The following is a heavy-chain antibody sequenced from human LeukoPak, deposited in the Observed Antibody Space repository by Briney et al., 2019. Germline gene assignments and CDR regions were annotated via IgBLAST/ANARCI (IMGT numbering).Heavy chain of an antibody. CDR2: ISDSGGNI. J-gene: IGHJ6*03. CDR3: AKQGRSWYYSYMDV. CDR1: GFTFSSYA. V-gene: IGHV3-23*01. Sequence: GGSLRLSCAASGFTFSSYAMSWVRPAPRKGLEWVSGISDSGGNIYYADSVKGRFTISRDNSKNSLFLQMNSLRAEDTAVYYCAKQGRSWYYSYMDVWGKGTTVTVSS. D-gene: IGHD6-13*01.